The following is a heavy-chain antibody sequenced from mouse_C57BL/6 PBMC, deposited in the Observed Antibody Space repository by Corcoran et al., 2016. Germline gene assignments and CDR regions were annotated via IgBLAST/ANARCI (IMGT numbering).Heavy chain of an antibody. J-gene: IGHJ2*01. CDR3: ARWVYDGYYGY. CDR2: IYPGSGNT. Sequence: QVQLQQSGPELVKPGASVKISCKASGYSFTSYYIHWVKQRPGKGLEWNGWIYPGSGNTKYNEKFKGKVTLTADKSSSTAYMQLSSLTSEDSAVYYCARWVYDGYYGYWGQGTTLTVSS. D-gene: IGHD2-3*01. V-gene: IGHV1-66*01. CDR1: GYSFTSYY.